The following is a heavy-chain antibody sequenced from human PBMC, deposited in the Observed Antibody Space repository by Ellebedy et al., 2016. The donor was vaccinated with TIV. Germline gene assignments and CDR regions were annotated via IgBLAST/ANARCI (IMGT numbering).Heavy chain of an antibody. CDR3: ARAVGTWVFDN. Sequence: MPSETLSLTCSVSGASISSGPFYWGWIRQSPGRGLEWIGFINNSGSSYYNPSLESRVTVSVDTSKNMVSLQLNSVTAADTAVYYCARAVGTWVFDNWGQGTLVTVSS. CDR2: INNSGSS. CDR1: GASISSGPFY. V-gene: IGHV4-39*01. J-gene: IGHJ4*02. D-gene: IGHD1-1*01.